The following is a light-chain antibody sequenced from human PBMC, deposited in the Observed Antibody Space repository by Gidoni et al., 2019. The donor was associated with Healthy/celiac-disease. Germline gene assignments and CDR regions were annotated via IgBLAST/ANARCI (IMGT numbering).Light chain of an antibody. V-gene: IGKV1-39*01. J-gene: IGKJ4*02. CDR1: QRISSY. Sequence: EIQMTQSPSSLSASVGDRVTITCRASQRISSYLTWNQQKPGKAPNLLIYAAASLQSRVQSGFNENESGTDFTLPISRLQPEDFAAYYCLQSYNTPPCTFGGXTEVEFK. CDR3: LQSYNTPPCT. CDR2: AAA.